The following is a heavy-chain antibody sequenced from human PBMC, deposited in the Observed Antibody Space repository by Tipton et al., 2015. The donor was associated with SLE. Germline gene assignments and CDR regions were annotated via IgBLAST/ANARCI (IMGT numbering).Heavy chain of an antibody. CDR3: AGDTGSDGYYYGMDV. J-gene: IGHJ6*02. Sequence: TLSLTCTVSGGSISSHYWSWFRQPPGKGLEWIGYIYYSGSTNYNPSLKSRVTMSVDTSKNQFSLKLSSVTAADTAVYYCAGDTGSDGYYYGMDVWGQGTTVTVSS. CDR1: GGSISSHY. CDR2: IYYSGST. V-gene: IGHV4-59*11. D-gene: IGHD4-17*01.